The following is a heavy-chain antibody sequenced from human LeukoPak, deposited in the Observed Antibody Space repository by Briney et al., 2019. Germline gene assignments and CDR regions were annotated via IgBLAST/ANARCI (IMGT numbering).Heavy chain of an antibody. D-gene: IGHD3-9*01. Sequence: GGSLRLSCAASGFTFSTYAMHWVRQAPGKGLEWVAFIRYDGGNKYYADSVKGRFTISRDNSKNTLYLQMNSLRAEDTAVYYCAKGGYDILGYMDVWGKGTTVTVSS. CDR1: GFTFSTYA. CDR2: IRYDGGNK. V-gene: IGHV3-30*02. CDR3: AKGGYDILGYMDV. J-gene: IGHJ6*03.